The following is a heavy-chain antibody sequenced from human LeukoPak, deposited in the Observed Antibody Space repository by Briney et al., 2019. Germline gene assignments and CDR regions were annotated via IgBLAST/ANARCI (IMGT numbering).Heavy chain of an antibody. CDR2: IKEDGSET. D-gene: IGHD6-13*01. J-gene: IGHJ5*02. CDR1: GFIFKKYW. CDR3: AREKVAAAGSHNWFDP. V-gene: IGHV3-7*01. Sequence: PGGSLRLSCAASGFIFKKYWMNWVRQVPGKGLECLANIKEDGSETYYADSVKGRFTISRGNPKNLLFLQINSLRVEDTAVYYCAREKVAAAGSHNWFDPWGQGTLVTVSS.